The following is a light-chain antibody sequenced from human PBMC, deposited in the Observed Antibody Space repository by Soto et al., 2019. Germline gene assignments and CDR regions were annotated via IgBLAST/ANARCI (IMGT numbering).Light chain of an antibody. CDR1: QSVSSN. V-gene: IGKV3-15*01. J-gene: IGKJ1*01. Sequence: EIVLTQSPGTLSLYPGERATLSCRASQSVSSNLAWYQQKFGQAPRLLIYGAYTRATGAPARFSGSGSGTEFALTISSLQSEDFAVYYCQQYNKWPETFGQGAKAAIK. CDR3: QQYNKWPET. CDR2: GAY.